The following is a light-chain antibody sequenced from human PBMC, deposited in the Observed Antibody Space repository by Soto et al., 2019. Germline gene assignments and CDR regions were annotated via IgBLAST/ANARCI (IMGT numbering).Light chain of an antibody. J-gene: IGKJ4*01. V-gene: IGKV3-15*01. Sequence: EIVMTQSPGTLSVSPGERAALSCRASQSVSSNLAWYQQKPSQAPRLLIYGASTRATGIPARFSGSGSGTEFALSISSLQSEDFALYYWQQFNKWPLTFGGGTRVEIK. CDR3: QQFNKWPLT. CDR1: QSVSSN. CDR2: GAS.